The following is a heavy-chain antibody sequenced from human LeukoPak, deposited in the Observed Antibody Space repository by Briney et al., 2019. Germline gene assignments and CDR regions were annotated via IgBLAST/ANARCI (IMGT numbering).Heavy chain of an antibody. J-gene: IGHJ4*02. CDR3: ARDISGVAYYFDY. D-gene: IGHD2-15*01. CDR2: INHSGST. CDR1: GASISSSNYY. Sequence: SETLSLTCAVSGASISSSNYYWGWVRQPPGKGLEWIGEINHSGSTNYNPSLKSRVTISVDTSKNQFSLKLSSVTAADTAVYYCARDISGVAYYFDYWGQGTLVTVSS. V-gene: IGHV4-39*07.